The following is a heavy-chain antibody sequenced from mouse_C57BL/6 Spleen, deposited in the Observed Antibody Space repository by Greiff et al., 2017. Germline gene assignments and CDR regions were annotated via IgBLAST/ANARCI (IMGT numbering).Heavy chain of an antibody. CDR3: ARRGFTTVVGSAMDY. Sequence: QVQLQQPGAELVKPGASVKLSCKASGYTFTSYWMQWVKQRPGQGLEWIGEIDPSDSYTNYNQKFKGEATLTVDTSSSTAYMQLSSLTSEDSAVYYCARRGFTTVVGSAMDYWGQGTSVTVSS. V-gene: IGHV1-50*01. J-gene: IGHJ4*01. CDR2: IDPSDSYT. D-gene: IGHD1-1*01. CDR1: GYTFTSYW.